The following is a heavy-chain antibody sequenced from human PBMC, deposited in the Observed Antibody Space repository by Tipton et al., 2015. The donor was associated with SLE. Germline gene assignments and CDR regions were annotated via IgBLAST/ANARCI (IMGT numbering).Heavy chain of an antibody. CDR1: GGSFSGHY. D-gene: IGHD6-13*01. CDR2: INHSGST. J-gene: IGHJ4*02. CDR3: ARDYSVASAGNYFDY. V-gene: IGHV4-34*01. Sequence: TLSLTCAVYGGSFSGHYWSWIRQAPGKGLEWIGEINHSGSTKYTPSLRSRVTISVDTSKKQFSLKLHYVTAADTAVYYCARDYSVASAGNYFDYWGQGTLVTVSS.